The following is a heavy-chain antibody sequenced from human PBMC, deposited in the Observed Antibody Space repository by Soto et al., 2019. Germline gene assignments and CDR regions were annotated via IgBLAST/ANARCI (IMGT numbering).Heavy chain of an antibody. CDR1: GGSISSGGYY. V-gene: IGHV4-31*03. CDR3: PRGLAARGFDT. CDR2: IYYSGST. Sequence: PSETLSLTCTVSGGSISSGGYYWSWIRQHPGKGLEWIGYIYYSGSTYYNPSLKSRVTISVDTSKNQFSLKLSSVTAADTAVYYCPRGLAARGFDTWGQGTLVTVSS. J-gene: IGHJ5*02. D-gene: IGHD6-6*01.